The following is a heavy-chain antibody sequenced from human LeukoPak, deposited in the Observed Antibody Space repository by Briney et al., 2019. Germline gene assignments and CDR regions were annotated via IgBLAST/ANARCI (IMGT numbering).Heavy chain of an antibody. J-gene: IGHJ6*03. V-gene: IGHV3-7*01. D-gene: IGHD1-26*01. CDR2: IKQDGSEK. CDR1: GFTFSSYA. CDR3: ARGRELPGHYYYYYYMDV. Sequence: PGGSLRLSCAASGFTFSSYAMSWVRQAPGKGLEWVANIKQDGSEKYYVDSVKGRFTISRDNAKNSLYLQMNSLRAEDTAVYYCARGRELPGHYYYYYYMDVWGKGTTVTVSS.